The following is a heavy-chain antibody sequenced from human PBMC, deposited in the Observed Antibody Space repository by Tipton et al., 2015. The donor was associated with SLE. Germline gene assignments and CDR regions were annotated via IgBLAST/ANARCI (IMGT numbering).Heavy chain of an antibody. CDR2: TSYDGSNN. CDR3: ARDLPTTVVTPLDY. D-gene: IGHD4-23*01. CDR1: GFTFSSYA. Sequence: SLRLSCAASGFTFSSYAMHWVRQAPGKGLEWVAVTSYDGSNNYYADSVKGRFTISRDNSKNTLYLQMHSLRAEDTAVYYCARDLPTTVVTPLDYWGQGTLVTVSS. J-gene: IGHJ4*02. V-gene: IGHV3-30*04.